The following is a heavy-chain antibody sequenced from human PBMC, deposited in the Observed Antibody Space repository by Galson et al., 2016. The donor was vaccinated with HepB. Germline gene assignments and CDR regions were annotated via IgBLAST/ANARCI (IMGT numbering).Heavy chain of an antibody. CDR2: ISASGVGT. D-gene: IGHD2-21*02. J-gene: IGHJ4*02. Sequence: SLRLSCAASGFTFSSYAMGWVRQAPGRGLEWVAAISASGVGTNYADSVTGRFTISRDNSQNIMYLQMSSLRAEDTAIFYCAKRRGAGGDFEFWGPGTQVTVSS. V-gene: IGHV3-23*01. CDR3: AKRRGAGGDFEF. CDR1: GFTFSSYA.